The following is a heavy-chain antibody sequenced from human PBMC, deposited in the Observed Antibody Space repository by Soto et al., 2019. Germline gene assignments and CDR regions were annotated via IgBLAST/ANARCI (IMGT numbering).Heavy chain of an antibody. Sequence: EVQLLESGGGLVQPGGSLRLSCAASGLTFRSHAMSWVRQAPGQGLEWVSGISGGGGTTYYPDSVRGRFTISRDNSKNTVFMQIDSLRADDTAVYYCAKVQGVATIRSNFDSWGQGTLVTVSS. CDR2: ISGGGGTT. CDR1: GLTFRSHA. V-gene: IGHV3-23*01. CDR3: AKVQGVATIRSNFDS. D-gene: IGHD5-12*01. J-gene: IGHJ4*02.